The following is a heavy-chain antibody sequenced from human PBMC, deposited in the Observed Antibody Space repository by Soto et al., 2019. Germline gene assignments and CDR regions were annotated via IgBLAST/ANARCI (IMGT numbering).Heavy chain of an antibody. CDR3: AREPTRGIYYYYYMDV. D-gene: IGHD3-10*01. CDR1: GFTFSSYA. J-gene: IGHJ6*03. CDR2: ISSNGGST. Sequence: VQLVESGGGLVQPGGSLRLSCAASGFTFSSYAMHWVRQAPGKGLEYVSAISSNGGSTYYANSVKGRFTISRDNSKNTLYLQMGSLRAEDMAVYYCAREPTRGIYYYYYMDVWGKGTTVTVSS. V-gene: IGHV3-64*01.